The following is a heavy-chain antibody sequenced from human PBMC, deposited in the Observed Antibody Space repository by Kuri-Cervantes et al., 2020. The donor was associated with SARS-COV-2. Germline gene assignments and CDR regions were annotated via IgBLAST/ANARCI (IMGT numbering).Heavy chain of an antibody. CDR3: ARDPDYDFWSGYYPSFDY. D-gene: IGHD3-3*01. CDR1: GFTFSSYA. Sequence: GGSLRLSCAASGFTFSSYAMSWVRQAPGKGLEWVSAISGSGGSTYYADSVKGRFTISRDNSKNTLYLQMNSLRAEDTAVYYCARDPDYDFWSGYYPSFDYWGQGTLVTVSS. CDR2: ISGSGGST. J-gene: IGHJ4*02. V-gene: IGHV3-23*01.